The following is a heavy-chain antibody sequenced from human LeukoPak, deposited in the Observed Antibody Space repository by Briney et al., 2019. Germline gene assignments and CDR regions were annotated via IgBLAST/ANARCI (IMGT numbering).Heavy chain of an antibody. Sequence: GGSLRLSCAASGFTFSDYYMSWIRQAPGKGLEWVSYISSSGSTIYYADSVKGRFTISRDNAKNSLYLQMNSLRAEDTAVYYCARLGVSTYYDFWSGYYNYWGQGTLVTVSS. CDR3: ARLGVSTYYDFWSGYYNY. J-gene: IGHJ4*02. D-gene: IGHD3-3*01. V-gene: IGHV3-11*04. CDR1: GFTFSDYY. CDR2: ISSSGSTI.